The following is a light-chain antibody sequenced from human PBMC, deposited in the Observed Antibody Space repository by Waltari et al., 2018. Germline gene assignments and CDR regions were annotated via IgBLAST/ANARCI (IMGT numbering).Light chain of an antibody. V-gene: IGKV1-27*01. CDR2: ATS. Sequence: DIQMTQSPSSLSASVGDRVTITCRASQGISDYLAWYQQKPGKIPRLLIYATSTLQSGVSSRFRCSGSGTDFTLTITSLQPEDVANYYCQKYNSAPHTFGGGTKVEIK. CDR1: QGISDY. J-gene: IGKJ4*01. CDR3: QKYNSAPHT.